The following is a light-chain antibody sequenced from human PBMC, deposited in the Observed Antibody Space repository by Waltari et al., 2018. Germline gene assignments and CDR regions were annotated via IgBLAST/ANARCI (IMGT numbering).Light chain of an antibody. V-gene: IGKV3-20*01. CDR3: QHYVSLPAT. J-gene: IGKJ1*01. Sequence: EIVLTQSPGRLSSSPGERVTLSCRASQRVSRSLAWYQQKPGQAPRLLLFGAANRATGIPDRFSGSGSGTDFSLTISRLEPEDFAVYYCQHYVSLPATFGQGTKVEIK. CDR1: QRVSRS. CDR2: GAA.